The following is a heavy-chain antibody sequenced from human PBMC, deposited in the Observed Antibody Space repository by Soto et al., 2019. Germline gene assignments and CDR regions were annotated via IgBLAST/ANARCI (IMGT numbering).Heavy chain of an antibody. CDR1: GDTFSSYA. J-gene: IGHJ6*02. Sequence: ASVKVSCKASGDTFSSYAISWVRQAPGQGLEWMGRIIPILGIANYAQKFQGRVTITADKSTSTAYMELSSLRSEDTAVYYCVRDGRTDLYSSSWYYYYGMDVWGQGTTVTVSS. V-gene: IGHV1-69*04. D-gene: IGHD6-13*01. CDR2: IIPILGIA. CDR3: VRDGRTDLYSSSWYYYYGMDV.